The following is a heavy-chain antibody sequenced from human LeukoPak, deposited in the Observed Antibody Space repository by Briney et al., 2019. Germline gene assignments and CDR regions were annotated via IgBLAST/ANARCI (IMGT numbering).Heavy chain of an antibody. CDR3: AKGTMAAGFLDI. J-gene: IGHJ3*02. CDR2: IRNDGSSE. Sequence: PGGPLRLSCAASGLTCSSYGMHWVRQAPGKELEWVAFIRNDGSSEYYADSVKGRFTISRDNSKNTLYLQMNSLRAEDTAVYHCAKGTMAAGFLDIWGQGTMVTVS. V-gene: IGHV3-30*02. D-gene: IGHD6-13*01. CDR1: GLTCSSYG.